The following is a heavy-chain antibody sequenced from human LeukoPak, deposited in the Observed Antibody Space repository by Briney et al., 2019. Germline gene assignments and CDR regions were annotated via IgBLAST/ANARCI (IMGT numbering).Heavy chain of an antibody. V-gene: IGHV3-11*04. CDR3: ARDPARTYYYDSSGYYFDY. Sequence: GGSLRLSCAASGFTFSDYYMSWIRQAPGKGLEWVSLISSSGSTIYYADSVKGRFTISRDNSKNTLYLQMNSLRAEDTAVYYCARDPARTYYYDSSGYYFDYWGQGALVAVSS. J-gene: IGHJ4*02. CDR2: ISSSGSTI. CDR1: GFTFSDYY. D-gene: IGHD3-22*01.